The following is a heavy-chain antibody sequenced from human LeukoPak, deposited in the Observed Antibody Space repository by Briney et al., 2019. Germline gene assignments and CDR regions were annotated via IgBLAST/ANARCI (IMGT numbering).Heavy chain of an antibody. V-gene: IGHV4-34*01. CDR1: GGSFSGYY. J-gene: IGHJ6*03. CDR2: INHSGST. D-gene: IGHD6-6*01. Sequence: PSETLSLTCAVYGGSFSGYYWSWIRQPPGKGLEWIGEINHSGSTNYNPSLKSRVTISVDTSKNQFSLKLSSVTAADTAVYYCARERSSSYYYYYYMDVWGKGTTVTVSS. CDR3: ARERSSSYYYYYYMDV.